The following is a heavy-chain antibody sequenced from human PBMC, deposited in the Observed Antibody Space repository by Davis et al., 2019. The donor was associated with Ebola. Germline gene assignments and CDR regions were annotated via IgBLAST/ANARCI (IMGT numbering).Heavy chain of an antibody. Sequence: GESLKISCAASGFNFRSYGMHWVRQAPGKGLEWVSVIYSGGSTYYADSVKGRFTISRDNSKNTLYLQMNSLRAEDTAVYYCARTYGDSHYWGQGTLVTVSS. CDR3: ARTYGDSHY. V-gene: IGHV3-53*01. J-gene: IGHJ4*02. CDR1: GFNFRSYG. D-gene: IGHD4-17*01. CDR2: IYSGGST.